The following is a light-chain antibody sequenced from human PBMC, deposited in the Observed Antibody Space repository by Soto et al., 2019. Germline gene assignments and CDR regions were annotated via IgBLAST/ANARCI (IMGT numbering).Light chain of an antibody. CDR2: EGS. Sequence: QSVLAQPASVSGSPGQSITISCTGTSSDVGSYNLVSWYQQHPGKAPKLMIYEGSKRPSGVSNRFSGSKSGNTASLTISGLQAEGEADYYCCSYAGNSLYVFGTGTKVTVL. J-gene: IGLJ1*01. CDR1: SSDVGSYNL. CDR3: CSYAGNSLYV. V-gene: IGLV2-23*01.